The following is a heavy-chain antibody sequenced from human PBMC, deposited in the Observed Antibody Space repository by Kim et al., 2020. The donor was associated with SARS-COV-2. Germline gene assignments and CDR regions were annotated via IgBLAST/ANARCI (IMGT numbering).Heavy chain of an antibody. CDR2: IKQDGSEK. CDR1: GFTFSSYW. Sequence: GGSLRLSCAASGFTFSSYWMSWVRQAPGKGLEWVANIKQDGSEKYYVDSVKGRFTISRDNAKNSLYLQMNSLRAEDTAVYYCARDGGDLYYDFWSGRPPWAFDIWGQGTMVTVSS. CDR3: ARDGGDLYYDFWSGRPPWAFDI. D-gene: IGHD3-3*01. V-gene: IGHV3-7*01. J-gene: IGHJ3*02.